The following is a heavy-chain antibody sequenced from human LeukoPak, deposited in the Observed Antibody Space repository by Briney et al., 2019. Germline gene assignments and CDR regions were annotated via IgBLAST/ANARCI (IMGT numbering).Heavy chain of an antibody. D-gene: IGHD6-19*01. CDR3: AREGTAVAGEDYYYGMDV. J-gene: IGHJ6*04. Sequence: GGSLRLSCAASGFTFSSYGMHWVRQAPGKGLEWVAVISYDGSNKYFADSVKGRFTIPRDNSKNTLYLQMNSLRAEDTAVYYCAREGTAVAGEDYYYGMDVWGKGTTVTVSS. V-gene: IGHV3-30*03. CDR1: GFTFSSYG. CDR2: ISYDGSNK.